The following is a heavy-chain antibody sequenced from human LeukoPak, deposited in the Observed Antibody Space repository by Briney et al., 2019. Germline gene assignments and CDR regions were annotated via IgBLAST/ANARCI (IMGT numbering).Heavy chain of an antibody. V-gene: IGHV1-18*01. CDR1: GYTFTSYG. J-gene: IGHJ4*02. Sequence: ASVKVSCKASGYTFTSYGISWVRQAPGQGLEWMGWISAYNGNTNYAQKLQGRVTMTTDTSTSTAYMELRSLRSDDTAVYYCARDSRTGYYDFWSGYYTLDYWGQGTLVTVSS. CDR3: ARDSRTGYYDFWSGYYTLDY. D-gene: IGHD3-3*01. CDR2: ISAYNGNT.